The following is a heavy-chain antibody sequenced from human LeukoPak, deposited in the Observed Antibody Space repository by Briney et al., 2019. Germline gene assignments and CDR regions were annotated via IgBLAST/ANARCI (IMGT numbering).Heavy chain of an antibody. D-gene: IGHD5-24*01. CDR1: GGSISSYY. CDR2: IYYSGST. J-gene: IGHJ4*02. V-gene: IGHV4-59*01. Sequence: SETLSLTCTVSGGSISSYYWSWIRQPPGKGLEWIGYIYYSGSTNYNPSLKSRVTISVDTSKNQFSLKLSSVTAADTAVYYCARDLGWPQPYFDYWGQGTLVTVSS. CDR3: ARDLGWPQPYFDY.